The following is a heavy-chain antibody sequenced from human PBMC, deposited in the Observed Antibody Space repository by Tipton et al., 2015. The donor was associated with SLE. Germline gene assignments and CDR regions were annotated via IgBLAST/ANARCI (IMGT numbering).Heavy chain of an antibody. J-gene: IGHJ4*02. D-gene: IGHD1-1*01. Sequence: SLRLSCAASGFTFSSYAMSWVRQAPGKGLEWVSAISGSGGSTYYADSVKDRFTISRDNSKNTLYLQMNSLRAEDTAVYYCAKTEGGGTTYYFDYWGQGTLVTVSS. CDR1: GFTFSSYA. CDR2: ISGSGGST. CDR3: AKTEGGGTTYYFDY. V-gene: IGHV3-23*01.